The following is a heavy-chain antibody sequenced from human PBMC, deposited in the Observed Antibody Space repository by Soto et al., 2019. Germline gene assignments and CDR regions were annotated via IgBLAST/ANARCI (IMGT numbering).Heavy chain of an antibody. J-gene: IGHJ3*02. D-gene: IGHD6-25*01. Sequence: SSETLSLTCTVSGGSISSYYWSWIRQPPGKGLEWIGYIYYSGSTNYNPSLKSRVTISVDTSKNQFSLKLSSVTAADTAVYYCARLRRGYDAFDIWGQGTMVTVSS. CDR1: GGSISSYY. CDR2: IYYSGST. V-gene: IGHV4-59*01. CDR3: ARLRRGYDAFDI.